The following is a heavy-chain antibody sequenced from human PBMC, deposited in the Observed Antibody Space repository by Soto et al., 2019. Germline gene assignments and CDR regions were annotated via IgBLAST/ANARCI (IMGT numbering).Heavy chain of an antibody. CDR3: AKDAVSYNGIYDPFDI. CDR2: IDGDGSA. D-gene: IGHD1-1*01. Sequence: EVQLLESGGGLVQPGGSLRLSCVASGFTLSNYAMSWVRQAPGKGLEWVSVIDGDGSAKFADSVKGRLTVSRDNSKNTLYLQMDSLRAEDTAICYCAKDAVSYNGIYDPFDIWGRGTMVTVSS. CDR1: GFTLSNYA. V-gene: IGHV3-23*01. J-gene: IGHJ3*02.